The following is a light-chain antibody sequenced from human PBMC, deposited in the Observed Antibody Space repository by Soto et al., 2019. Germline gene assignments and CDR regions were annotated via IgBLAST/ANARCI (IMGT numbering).Light chain of an antibody. CDR2: RAT. V-gene: IGKV3-15*01. CDR3: QQNNNCPYS. Sequence: EIVMTQSPATLSVSPGERATLSCRASHSVSGGLAWYQQKPGQAPRLLIYRATIRVTGIPSRFSGSVSGTEFTLTTSSLQSEDFAVYYCQQNNNCPYSFGQGTKLEIK. J-gene: IGKJ2*03. CDR1: HSVSGG.